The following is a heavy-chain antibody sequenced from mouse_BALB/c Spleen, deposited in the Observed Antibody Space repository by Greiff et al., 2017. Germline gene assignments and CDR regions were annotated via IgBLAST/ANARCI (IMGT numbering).Heavy chain of an antibody. CDR3: ARGHGNPADYFDY. CDR2: ISSGGST. V-gene: IGHV5-6-5*01. J-gene: IGHJ2*01. CDR1: GFTFSSYA. D-gene: IGHD2-1*01. Sequence: EVKLVESGGGLVKPGGSLKLSCAASGFTFSSYAMSWVRQTPEKRLEWVASISSGGSTYYPDSVKGRFTISRDNARNILYLQMSSLRSEDTAMYYCARGHGNPADYFDYWGQGTTLTVSS.